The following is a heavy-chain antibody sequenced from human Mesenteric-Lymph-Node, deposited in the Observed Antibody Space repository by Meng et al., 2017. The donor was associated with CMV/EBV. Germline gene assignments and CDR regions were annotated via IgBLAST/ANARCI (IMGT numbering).Heavy chain of an antibody. Sequence: QVQLRRWGAGLVKPSETLSLTCAVYGGSFSGYYWSWIRQPPGKGLEWIGEINHSGSTNYNPSLRSRVTISVDTSKNQFSLKLSSVTAADTAVYYCASSIAARRGADYWGQGTLVTVSS. D-gene: IGHD6-6*01. CDR3: ASSIAARRGADY. J-gene: IGHJ4*02. CDR1: GGSFSGYY. V-gene: IGHV4-34*01. CDR2: INHSGST.